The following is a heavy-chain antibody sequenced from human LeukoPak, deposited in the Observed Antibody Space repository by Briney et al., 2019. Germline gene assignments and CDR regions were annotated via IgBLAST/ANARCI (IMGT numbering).Heavy chain of an antibody. CDR1: GFTFSSYS. D-gene: IGHD3-3*01. Sequence: PGGSLRLXCAASGFTFSSYSMNWVRQAPGKGLEWVSYISSSGSTIYYADSVKGRFTISRDNAKNSLYLQMNSLRAEDTAVYYCARARGYDFWSGYDYWGQGTLVTVSS. CDR3: ARARGYDFWSGYDY. V-gene: IGHV3-48*04. J-gene: IGHJ4*02. CDR2: ISSSGSTI.